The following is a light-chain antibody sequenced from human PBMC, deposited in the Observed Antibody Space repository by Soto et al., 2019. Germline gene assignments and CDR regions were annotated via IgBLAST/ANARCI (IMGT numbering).Light chain of an antibody. J-gene: IGKJ4*01. CDR1: QSLLYRNGNNY. CDR2: LAS. CDR3: MQALRSPLT. V-gene: IGKV2-28*01. Sequence: DIVMTQSPLSLPVTPGASASISCRSSQSLLYRNGNNYLNWYLQKPGQSPQILIFLASNRASGVPDRFSGSGSGTDYTLRISRVEAEDVGVYYYMQALRSPLTVGRGTKVEIK.